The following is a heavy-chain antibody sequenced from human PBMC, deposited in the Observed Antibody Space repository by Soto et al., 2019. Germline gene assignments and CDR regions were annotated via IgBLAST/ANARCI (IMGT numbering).Heavy chain of an antibody. Sequence: ASVKVSCKASGYTFTGYYMHWVRQAPGQGLEWMGWINPNSGGTNYAQKFQGWVTMTRDTSISTAYMELSRLRSDDTAVYYCARDLSSSRAGYYYYMDVWGKGTTLTVSS. CDR2: INPNSGGT. D-gene: IGHD6-13*01. J-gene: IGHJ6*03. CDR1: GYTFTGYY. CDR3: ARDLSSSRAGYYYYMDV. V-gene: IGHV1-2*04.